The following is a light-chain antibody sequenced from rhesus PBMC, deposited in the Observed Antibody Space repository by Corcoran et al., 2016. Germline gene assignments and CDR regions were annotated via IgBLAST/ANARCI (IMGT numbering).Light chain of an antibody. J-gene: IGKJ4*01. CDR2: LGS. CDR1: QSLLHSDGYTY. V-gene: IGKV2-61*03. CDR3: MQGTQLPPT. Sequence: EIVMTQTPLSLPVIPGEPASISCRSSQSLLHSDGYTYLDWYVQKPGPSPQLLFFLGSTRASGVPGRVIGGGSGTVLTLKISRVEAEDVGIYYCMQGTQLPPTFGGGAKVEIK.